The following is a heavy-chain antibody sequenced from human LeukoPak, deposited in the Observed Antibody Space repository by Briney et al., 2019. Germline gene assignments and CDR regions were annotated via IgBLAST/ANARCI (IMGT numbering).Heavy chain of an antibody. V-gene: IGHV3-53*01. CDR2: IYSGGST. CDR1: GFTVSSNY. CDR3: ASAIQLWPSSYFDY. Sequence: PGGSLRLSCAASGFTVSSNYMSWVRQAPGKGLEWVSVIYSGGSTYYADSVKGRFTISRDNSKNTLYLQMNSLRAEDTAVYYCASAIQLWPSSYFDYWGQGTLVTVSS. D-gene: IGHD5-18*01. J-gene: IGHJ4*02.